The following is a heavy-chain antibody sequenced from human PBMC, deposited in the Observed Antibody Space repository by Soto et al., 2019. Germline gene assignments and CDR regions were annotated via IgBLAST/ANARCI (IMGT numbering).Heavy chain of an antibody. V-gene: IGHV3-21*01. J-gene: IGHJ6*02. D-gene: IGHD7-27*01. CDR3: ARDDHPWGVSAMDV. CDR2: ISSSSSYI. CDR1: GFTFSSYS. Sequence: GGSLRLSCAASGFTFSSYSMNWVRQAPGKGLEWVSSISSSSSYIYYADSVKGRFTISRDNAKNSLYLQMNGLRAEDTAVYYCARDDHPWGVSAMDVWGQGTTVTVSS.